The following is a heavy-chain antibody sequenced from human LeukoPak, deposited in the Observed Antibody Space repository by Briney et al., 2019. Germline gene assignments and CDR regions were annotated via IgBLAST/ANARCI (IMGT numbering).Heavy chain of an antibody. D-gene: IGHD5-18*01. CDR3: ARHVRRIQLWSAYYFDY. J-gene: IGHJ4*02. V-gene: IGHV4-39*01. CDR1: GGSISSSSYY. CDR2: IYYSGST. Sequence: SETLSLTCTVSGGSISSSSYYWGWIRQPPGKGQEWIVSIYYSGSTYYNPSLKSRVTISVDTPKNQFSLKLSSVTAADTAVYYCARHVRRIQLWSAYYFDYWGQGTLVTVSS.